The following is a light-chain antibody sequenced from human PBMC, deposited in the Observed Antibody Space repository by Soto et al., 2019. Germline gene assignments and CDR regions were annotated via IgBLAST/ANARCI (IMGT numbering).Light chain of an antibody. CDR3: QQYNNWPTIT. V-gene: IGKV3-15*01. Sequence: EIVMTQAPATLSVSPGERATLSCRASQSVSSYLACYQQKPGQAPSLLIYGASTRATGIPVRFSGSGSGTEFTLTISSLQSEDFAVYYCQQYNNWPTITFGQGTRLEIK. CDR2: GAS. CDR1: QSVSSY. J-gene: IGKJ5*01.